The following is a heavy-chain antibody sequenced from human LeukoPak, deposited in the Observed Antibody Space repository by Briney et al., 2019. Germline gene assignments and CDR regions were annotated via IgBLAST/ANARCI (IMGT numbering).Heavy chain of an antibody. V-gene: IGHV4-39*07. J-gene: IGHJ4*02. CDR3: ARGGSYWDI. CDR1: GGSIRTTSYY. CDR2: VYFSGST. Sequence: SETLPLTCTVAGGSIRTTSYYWGWIRQSPGRGLVWIGSVYFSGSTYYNPSLKSRVSISVDTSKNQFSLKLSSVTAADTAVYYCARGGSYWDIWGQGTLVTVSS. D-gene: IGHD3-10*01.